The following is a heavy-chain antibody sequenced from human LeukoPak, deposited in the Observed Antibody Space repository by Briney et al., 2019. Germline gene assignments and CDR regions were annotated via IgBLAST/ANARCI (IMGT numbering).Heavy chain of an antibody. J-gene: IGHJ3*02. CDR2: INHSGST. D-gene: IGHD3-10*01. V-gene: IGHV4-34*01. CDR3: ARLTLYTMVRGVITRDI. Sequence: PSETLSLTCAVYGGSFSGYYWSWIRQPPGKGLEWIEEINHSGSTNYNPSLKSRVTISVDTSKNQFSLKLSSVTAADTAVYYCARLTLYTMVRGVITRDIWGQGTMVTVSS. CDR1: GGSFSGYY.